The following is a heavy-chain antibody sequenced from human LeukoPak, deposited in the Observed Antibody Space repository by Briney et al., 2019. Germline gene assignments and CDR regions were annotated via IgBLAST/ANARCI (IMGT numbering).Heavy chain of an antibody. CDR1: GFTFSSYG. Sequence: GGSLRLSCAASGFTFSSYGMNWVRQAPGKGLEWVSSISSSISYIYYADSVKGRFTSSRDNANTSLYLQMHGLRAEDTAVYYCARALRIAAAGGFDPWGQGTLVTVSS. D-gene: IGHD6-13*01. CDR3: ARALRIAAAGGFDP. V-gene: IGHV3-21*01. J-gene: IGHJ5*02. CDR2: ISSSISYI.